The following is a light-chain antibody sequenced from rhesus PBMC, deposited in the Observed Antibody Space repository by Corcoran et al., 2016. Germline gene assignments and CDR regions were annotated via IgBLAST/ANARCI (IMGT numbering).Light chain of an antibody. Sequence: DIQMTQSPSSLSASVGDTVTITCRASQGISNYLAWYQQKQGKDPQTHKYYADNLESGVPSRFSGSGSGTGFNLTISSLQPEDFAIYYCQQHNSDPWTFGQGTKVEIK. V-gene: IGKV1S14*01. CDR2: YAD. J-gene: IGKJ1*01. CDR3: QQHNSDPWT. CDR1: QGISNY.